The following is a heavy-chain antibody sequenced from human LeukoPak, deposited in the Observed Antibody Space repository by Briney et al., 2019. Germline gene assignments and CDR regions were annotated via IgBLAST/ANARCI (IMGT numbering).Heavy chain of an antibody. J-gene: IGHJ4*02. V-gene: IGHV3-53*01. CDR1: GFTVSSNY. D-gene: IGHD1-14*01. CDR2: IYSGGST. CDR3: ARDTGPEPMGDY. Sequence: GGSLSLSCAASGFTVSSNYMSWVRQAPGKGLEWVSVIYSGGSTNYADSVKGRFTISRDNSKNTLYLQMNSLRAEDTAVYYCARDTGPEPMGDYWGQGTLVTVSS.